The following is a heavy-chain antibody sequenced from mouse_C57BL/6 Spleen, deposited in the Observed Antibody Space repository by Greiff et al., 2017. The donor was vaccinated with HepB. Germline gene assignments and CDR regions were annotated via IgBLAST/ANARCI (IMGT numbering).Heavy chain of an antibody. V-gene: IGHV14-1*01. Sequence: EVQLQQSGAELVRPGASVKLSCTASGFNIKDYYMHWVKQRPEQGLEWIGRIDPEDGDTEYAPKFPGKATMTADTSSNTAYLQLTRLTSEDTAVYYCSTVVSTGYFDYWGQGTTLTVSS. CDR1: GFNIKDYY. CDR2: IDPEDGDT. D-gene: IGHD1-1*01. CDR3: STVVSTGYFDY. J-gene: IGHJ2*01.